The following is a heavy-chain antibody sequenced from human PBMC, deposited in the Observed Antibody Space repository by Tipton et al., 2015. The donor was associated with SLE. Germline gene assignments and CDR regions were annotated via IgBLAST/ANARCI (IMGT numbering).Heavy chain of an antibody. Sequence: SLRLSCAASGFSFSSYWMTWVRQAPGKGLEWVANIKQDGSEKYYVDSVKGRFTISRDNAKNSLYLQMNSLRAEDTAVYYCARVCGFWSGFLGYWGQGTLVTVSS. CDR3: ARVCGFWSGFLGY. J-gene: IGHJ4*02. D-gene: IGHD3-3*01. CDR2: IKQDGSEK. CDR1: GFSFSSYW. V-gene: IGHV3-7*01.